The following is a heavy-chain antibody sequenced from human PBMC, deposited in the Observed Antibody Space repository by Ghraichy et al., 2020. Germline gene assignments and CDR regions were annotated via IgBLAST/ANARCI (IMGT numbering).Heavy chain of an antibody. D-gene: IGHD3-16*01. CDR3: AMSRDYADAFHI. J-gene: IGHJ3*02. CDR2: INRDGSTT. V-gene: IGHV3-74*01. Sequence: GGSLRLSCAASGFTFNNYWMNWVRQAPGQGLLWVSRINRDGSTTTYPDSVEGRFTISRDNAKNTLFLDMNSLRAEDTAVYYCAMSRDYADAFHIWGQGTRVTVSS. CDR1: GFTFNNYW.